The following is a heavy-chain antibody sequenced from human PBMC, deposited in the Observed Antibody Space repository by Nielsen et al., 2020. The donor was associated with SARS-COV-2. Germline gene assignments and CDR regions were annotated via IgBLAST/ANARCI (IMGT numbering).Heavy chain of an antibody. J-gene: IGHJ4*02. V-gene: IGHV4-39*07. CDR3: ARDSKGVVDY. Sequence: SETLSLTCSVSGGSISSSSYYWGWIRQPPGKGLEWIGSISYRGSTYFNPSLKSRVTMSVDTSKNQFSLKLRSVTAADTAVYYCARDSKGVVDYWGQGTLVTVSS. CDR2: ISYRGST. CDR1: GGSISSSSYY.